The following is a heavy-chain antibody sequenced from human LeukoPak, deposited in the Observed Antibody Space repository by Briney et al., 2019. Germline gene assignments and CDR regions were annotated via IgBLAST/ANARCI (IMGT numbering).Heavy chain of an antibody. V-gene: IGHV3-53*01. CDR1: GLTASSNS. CDR3: ARDHSGQWLVRYIQGSGFDY. CDR2: FYSDNT. J-gene: IGHJ4*02. Sequence: PGGPLRLSCTVSGLTASSNSMSWFRQAPGKGLEGVSFFYSDNTHYSDSVKGRFTISRDNSKNTLYLQMNSLRAEDTAVYHCARDHSGQWLVRYIQGSGFDYWGQGTLVTVSS. D-gene: IGHD6-19*01.